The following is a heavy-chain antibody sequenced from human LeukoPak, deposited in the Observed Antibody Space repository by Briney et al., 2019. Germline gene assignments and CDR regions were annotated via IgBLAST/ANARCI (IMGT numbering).Heavy chain of an antibody. Sequence: GGSLRLSCAASGFTFSSYGMHWVRQAPGKGLEWVAVISYDGSNKYYADSVKGRFTISRDNAKNSLYLQMNSLRAEDTAVYYCARGVRILIAAAGIFWFDPWGQGTLVTVSS. D-gene: IGHD6-13*01. CDR1: GFTFSSYG. CDR3: ARGVRILIAAAGIFWFDP. CDR2: ISYDGSNK. J-gene: IGHJ5*02. V-gene: IGHV3-30*03.